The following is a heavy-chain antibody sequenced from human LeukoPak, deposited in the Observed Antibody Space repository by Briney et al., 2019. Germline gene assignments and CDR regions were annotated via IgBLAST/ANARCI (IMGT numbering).Heavy chain of an antibody. CDR2: IYDSGST. Sequence: KASETLSLTCTVSGGSIRSSYYYWGWIRQPPGKGLEWIGSIYDSGSTYYNPSLKSRVTISVDTSKNQFSLKLNSVTAADTAVYYCARADYYDSSGLPDAFDIWGQGTMVTVSS. D-gene: IGHD3-22*01. J-gene: IGHJ3*02. V-gene: IGHV4-39*01. CDR1: GGSIRSSYYY. CDR3: ARADYYDSSGLPDAFDI.